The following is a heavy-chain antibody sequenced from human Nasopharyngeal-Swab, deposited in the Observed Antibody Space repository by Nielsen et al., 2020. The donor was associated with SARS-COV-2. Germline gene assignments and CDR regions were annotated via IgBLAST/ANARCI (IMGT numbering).Heavy chain of an antibody. CDR1: GFTFSNYA. Sequence: GGSLRLSCAASGFTFSNYAMTWVRQAPGKGLEWVSSITKNDDATYYADTVKGRFTISRDTSKNTLYLQMNSLRAEDTAVYYCASELRPNDYWGQGTLVTVSS. CDR3: ASELRPNDY. V-gene: IGHV3-23*01. J-gene: IGHJ4*02. CDR2: ITKNDDAT. D-gene: IGHD1-1*01.